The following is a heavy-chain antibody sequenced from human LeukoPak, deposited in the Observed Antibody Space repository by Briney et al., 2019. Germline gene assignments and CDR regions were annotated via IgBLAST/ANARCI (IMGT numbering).Heavy chain of an antibody. CDR3: ARDQRSESYYPWGWFDP. CDR2: IYSDGST. V-gene: IGHV3-66*02. CDR1: GFAVSTNY. D-gene: IGHD1-26*01. J-gene: IGHJ5*02. Sequence: GGSLRLSCAASGFAVSTNYLSWVRQAPGKGLEGVSVIYSDGSTYYTDSVKGRFNISRDNSKNTLYLQMNSLRPEDTAVYYCARDQRSESYYPWGWFDPWGQGTLVTVSS.